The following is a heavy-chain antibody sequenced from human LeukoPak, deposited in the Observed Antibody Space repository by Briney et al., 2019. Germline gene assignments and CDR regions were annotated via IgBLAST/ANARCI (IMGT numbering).Heavy chain of an antibody. V-gene: IGHV1-69*13. CDR3: ARGGWSGDSSSWFPAWFDP. J-gene: IGHJ5*02. CDR2: IIPIFVTA. Sequence: ASVKVSCKASGGTFSSYGVSWVRQAPGQGLEWMGGIIPIFVTANYAQKFQGRVTITADESTSTAYMELSSLRSEDTAVYYCARGGWSGDSSSWFPAWFDPWGQGTLVSVSS. D-gene: IGHD6-13*01. CDR1: GGTFSSYG.